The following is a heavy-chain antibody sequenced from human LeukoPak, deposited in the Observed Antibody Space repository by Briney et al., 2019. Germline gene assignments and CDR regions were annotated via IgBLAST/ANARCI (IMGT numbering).Heavy chain of an antibody. D-gene: IGHD3-22*01. CDR3: AKAVYYYDSSGYYVYYFDY. Sequence: QTGGSLRLSCAASGFTFSSYAMSWVRQAPGKGLEWVSAISGSGGSTYYADSAKGRFTISRDNSKNTLYLQMNSLRAEDTAVYYCAKAVYYYDSSGYYVYYFDYWGQGTLVTVSS. CDR1: GFTFSSYA. CDR2: ISGSGGST. J-gene: IGHJ4*02. V-gene: IGHV3-23*01.